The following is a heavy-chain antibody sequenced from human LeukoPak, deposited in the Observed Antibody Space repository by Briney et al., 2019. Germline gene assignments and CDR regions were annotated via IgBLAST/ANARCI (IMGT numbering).Heavy chain of an antibody. CDR3: ARARNYDFWSGYYNAEYFQH. J-gene: IGHJ1*01. V-gene: IGHV1-18*01. D-gene: IGHD3-3*01. CDR1: GYTFTSYG. CDR2: ISAYNGNT. Sequence: ASVKVSCKASGYTFTSYGISWVRQAPGQGLEWMGWISAYNGNTNYAQKLQGRVTMTTDTSTSTAYMELRSLRSDDTAVYYCARARNYDFWSGYYNAEYFQHWGQGTLVTVSS.